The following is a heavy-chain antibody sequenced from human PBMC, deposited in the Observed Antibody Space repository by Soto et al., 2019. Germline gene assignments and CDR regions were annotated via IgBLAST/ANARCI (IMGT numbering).Heavy chain of an antibody. CDR3: ARDLAYCGGDCYPIDY. D-gene: IGHD2-21*02. J-gene: IGHJ4*02. Sequence: QVQLVQSGAEVKKPGASVKVSCKASGYTFTSNGISWVRQAPVQVLEWMGWISAYNGNTNYAHKLQGRVTMTTDTSTSTAYMELRSLRSDDTAVYYCARDLAYCGGDCYPIDYWGQGTLVTVSS. CDR1: GYTFTSNG. V-gene: IGHV1-18*01. CDR2: ISAYNGNT.